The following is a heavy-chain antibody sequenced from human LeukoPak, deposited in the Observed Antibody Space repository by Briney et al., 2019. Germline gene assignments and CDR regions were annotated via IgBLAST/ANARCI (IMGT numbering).Heavy chain of an antibody. J-gene: IGHJ4*02. CDR2: IIPIFGTS. V-gene: IGHV1-69*06. D-gene: IGHD4-17*01. CDR3: ARDNSGDLNY. CDR1: GGTFNNYT. Sequence: WASVKVSCKASGGTFNNYTISWVRQAPGQGLEWMGGIIPIFGTSNYAQKFQGRVTITADKSTSTAYMELSSLRSEDTAVYYCARDNSGDLNYWGQGTLVTVSS.